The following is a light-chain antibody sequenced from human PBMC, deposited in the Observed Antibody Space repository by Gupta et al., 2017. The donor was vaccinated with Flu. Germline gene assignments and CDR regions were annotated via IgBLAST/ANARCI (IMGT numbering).Light chain of an antibody. V-gene: IGLV3-21*02. CDR2: DDS. CDR1: NIGSKS. CDR3: QVWDSSSDHRV. Sequence: SYVLTQPPSVSVAPGQTARITCGGNNIGSKSVHWYQEKPGQAPVLVVNDDSDRPSGIPERLSGSNSGNTATLTIXRXEAGDEXDYYCQVWDSSSDHRVFGGGTKLTVL. J-gene: IGLJ3*02.